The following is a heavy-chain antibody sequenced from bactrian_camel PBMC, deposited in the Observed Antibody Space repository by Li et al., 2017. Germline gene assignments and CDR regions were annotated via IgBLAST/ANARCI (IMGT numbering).Heavy chain of an antibody. D-gene: IGHD2*01. J-gene: IGHJ4*01. V-gene: IGHV3S40*01. CDR1: GFGFSFHT. CDR3: AKQYYSGDYYYTEPYRY. Sequence: VESGGGLVQPGGSLTLSCAASGFGFSFHTMTWVRQAPGRRIEGIASIFIGGKSPFYDPALKGRFTISQDNAKNTVYLQLNSLKTEDTAIYYCAKQYYSGDYYYTEPYRYWGQGTQVTVS. CDR2: IFIGGKSP.